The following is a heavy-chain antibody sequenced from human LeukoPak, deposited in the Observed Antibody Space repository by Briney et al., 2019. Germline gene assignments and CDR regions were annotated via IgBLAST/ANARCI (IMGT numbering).Heavy chain of an antibody. V-gene: IGHV3-30*18. D-gene: IGHD5/OR15-5a*01. CDR1: GFTFSSYG. J-gene: IGHJ4*02. CDR3: AKDRSTDIYYFDY. CDR2: ISYDGSNK. Sequence: PGGSLRLSCAASGFTFSSYGMHWVRQAPGKGLEWVAVISYDGSNKYYADSVKGRFTTSRDSSKNTLYLQMNSLRAEDTAVYYCAKDRSTDIYYFDYWGQGTLVTVSS.